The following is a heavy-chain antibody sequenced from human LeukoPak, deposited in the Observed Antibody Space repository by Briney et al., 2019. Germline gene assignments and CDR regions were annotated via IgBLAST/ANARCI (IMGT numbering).Heavy chain of an antibody. V-gene: IGHV3-30*02. J-gene: IGHJ4*02. CDR1: GFTFSSYG. CDR2: IRYDGSNK. Sequence: GGSLRLSCAASGFTFSSYGMHWVRQAPGKGLEWVAFIRYDGSNKYHADSVKGRFTISRDNSMNTLYLQMNSLRAEDTAVYYCAKVGIGSRDGYFDYWGQGTLVTVSS. CDR3: AKVGIGSRDGYFDY. D-gene: IGHD6-13*01.